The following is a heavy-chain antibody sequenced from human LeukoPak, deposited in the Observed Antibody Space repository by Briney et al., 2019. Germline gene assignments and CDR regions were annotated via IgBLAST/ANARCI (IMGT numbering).Heavy chain of an antibody. V-gene: IGHV3-23*01. CDR1: GFTFSSCA. J-gene: IGHJ3*02. D-gene: IGHD3-10*01. Sequence: PGGSLRLSCAASGFTFSSCAMSWVRQAPGKGLEWVSGISDGGGTTNYADAVKGRFTISRDNSKNTLYLQMNSLRAEDTAVYYCARDSGRFDVFDIWGQGTMVTVSS. CDR2: ISDGGGTT. CDR3: ARDSGRFDVFDI.